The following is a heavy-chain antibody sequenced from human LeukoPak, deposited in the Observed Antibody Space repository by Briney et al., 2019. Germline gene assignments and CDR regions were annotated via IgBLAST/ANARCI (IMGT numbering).Heavy chain of an antibody. CDR1: GYSFTSHG. CDR2: NSGYNGNT. CDR3: ARGGWTTGMDY. D-gene: IGHD1-14*01. J-gene: IGHJ4*02. Sequence: ASVKVSCKTSGYSFTSHGTSWVRQAPGQGLEWMGWNSGYNGNTNYAQKFQGRVTMTTDASTRTAHMEVRGLRSDDTAVYYCARGGWTTGMDYWGQGTLVTVSS. V-gene: IGHV1-18*01.